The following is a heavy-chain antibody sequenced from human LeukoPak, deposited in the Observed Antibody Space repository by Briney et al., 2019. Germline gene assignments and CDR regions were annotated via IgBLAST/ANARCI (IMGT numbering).Heavy chain of an antibody. CDR2: MNPNSGNT. V-gene: IGHV1-8*01. D-gene: IGHD2-2*01. CDR1: GYTFTSYG. CDR3: ARTVFGREKYQLQQYNWFDP. Sequence: ASVKVSCKASGYTFTSYGINWVRQATGQGLEWMGWMNPNSGNTGYAQKFQGRVTMTRNTSISTAYMELSSPRSEDTAVYYCARTVFGREKYQLQQYNWFDPWGQGTLVTVSS. J-gene: IGHJ5*02.